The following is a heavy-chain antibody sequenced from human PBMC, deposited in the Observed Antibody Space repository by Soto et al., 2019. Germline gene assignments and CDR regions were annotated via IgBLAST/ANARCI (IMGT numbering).Heavy chain of an antibody. CDR1: GFTFSSYS. J-gene: IGHJ5*02. CDR2: ISSSSSYI. V-gene: IGHV3-21*01. D-gene: IGHD4-17*01. CDR3: ARDLSYGDVPGNP. Sequence: EVQLVESGGGLVKPGGSLRLSCAASGFTFSSYSMNWIRQAPGKGLEWVSSISSSSSYIYYADSVKGRFTISRDNAKNSLYLQMNSLRAEDTAVYYCARDLSYGDVPGNPWGQGTLVTVSS.